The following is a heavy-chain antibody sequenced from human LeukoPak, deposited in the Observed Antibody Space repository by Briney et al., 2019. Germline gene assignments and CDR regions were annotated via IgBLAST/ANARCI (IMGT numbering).Heavy chain of an antibody. V-gene: IGHV1-24*01. CDR3: ATYSTSWYRRDYYYYYMDV. J-gene: IGHJ6*03. D-gene: IGHD6-13*01. CDR2: FDSQDGKT. Sequence: ASVKVSCKVSGYSLTDLPMHWVRQAPGKGLEWMGGFDSQDGKTSYAQKFQGRVTMTEDTSTDTAYMELSSLTSEDTALYYCATYSTSWYRRDYYYYYMDVWGKGTTLTVSS. CDR1: GYSLTDLP.